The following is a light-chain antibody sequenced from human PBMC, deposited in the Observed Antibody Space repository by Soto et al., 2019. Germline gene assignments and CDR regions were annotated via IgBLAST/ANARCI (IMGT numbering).Light chain of an antibody. CDR1: LSLVYSDGIAY. CDR2: KAS. Sequence: DVVMTQSPLSLPVTLVQPASISCRSSLSLVYSDGIAYLNWFQQRPGQSPRRLLYKASNRDSGVPDRFSGSGSRTDFTLPINRVEAEDVGLYYCMQSTHWPPTFGRGTRVAIK. J-gene: IGKJ1*01. V-gene: IGKV2-30*01. CDR3: MQSTHWPPT.